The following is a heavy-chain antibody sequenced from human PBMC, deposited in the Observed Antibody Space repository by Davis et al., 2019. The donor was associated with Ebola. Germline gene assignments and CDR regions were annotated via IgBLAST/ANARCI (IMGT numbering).Heavy chain of an antibody. Sequence: GESLKISCVGSGFTFSMYWMNWVRQAPGKGLEWVANITRDGSEKYYVDSVKGRFTISRDNAKSTLYLEMNSLRSDDTAVYFCARTSIVGTTTTASDIWGQGTKVTVSS. CDR3: ARTSIVGTTTTASDI. CDR2: ITRDGSEK. J-gene: IGHJ3*02. CDR1: GFTFSMYW. V-gene: IGHV3-7*03. D-gene: IGHD1-26*01.